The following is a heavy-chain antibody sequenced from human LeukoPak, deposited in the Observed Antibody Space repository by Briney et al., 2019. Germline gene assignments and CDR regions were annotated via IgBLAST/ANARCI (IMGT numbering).Heavy chain of an antibody. D-gene: IGHD3-22*01. V-gene: IGHV3-23*01. CDR3: AKDNFLTVVARYAEYFQY. CDR2: ISGSGRST. J-gene: IGHJ1*01. CDR1: KFTVSTFA. Sequence: GGSLRLSCAASKFTVSTFAMSWVRQAPGKGLEWVSGISGSGRSTYYADSVKGRFTISRDNFKNTLYLQINSLRAEDTAEYYCAKDNFLTVVARYAEYFQYWGQGTLVTVSS.